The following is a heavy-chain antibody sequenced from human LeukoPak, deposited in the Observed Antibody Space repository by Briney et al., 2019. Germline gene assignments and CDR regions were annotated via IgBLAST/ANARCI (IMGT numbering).Heavy chain of an antibody. CDR3: AKDLGSSQDFDY. CDR1: GFTFTSYA. J-gene: IGHJ4*02. D-gene: IGHD1-26*01. CDR2: IRGSGSTT. V-gene: IGHV3-23*01. Sequence: GGSLRLSCVASGFTFTSYAMSWIRQAPGKGLEYVSYIRGSGSTTHYADSVKGRFTISRDNSKTTLYLQMNSLRAEDTAVYYCAKDLGSSQDFDYWGQGTLVTVSS.